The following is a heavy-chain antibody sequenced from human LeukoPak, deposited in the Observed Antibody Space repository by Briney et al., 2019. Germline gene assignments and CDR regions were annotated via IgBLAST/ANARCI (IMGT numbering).Heavy chain of an antibody. CDR3: ARTVRSGYFFQPRFDP. V-gene: IGHV3-11*06. Sequence: GGSLRLSCAASGFTFSDYYMSWIRQAPGKGLEWVSYISSSSSYTNYADSVKGRFTISRDNAKNSLYLQMNSLRAEDTAVYYCARTVRSGYFFQPRFDPWGQGTLVTVSS. CDR2: ISSSSSYT. CDR1: GFTFSDYY. D-gene: IGHD3-22*01. J-gene: IGHJ5*02.